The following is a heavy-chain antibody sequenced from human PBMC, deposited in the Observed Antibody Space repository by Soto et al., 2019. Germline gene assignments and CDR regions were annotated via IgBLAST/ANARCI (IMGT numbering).Heavy chain of an antibody. V-gene: IGHV1-69*06. CDR3: ERGAILTSILYFYDMGD. J-gene: IGHJ6*02. CDR2: IISIFDTT. Sequence: QVHLVQSGGELKKPGSSVKVSCKAPAENFNNYVISWVRQAPGQGLDWMGGIISIFDTTNYAHRFQGRLTITADKSTSTAYMELISMRSEDTAVYYCERGAILTSILYFYDMGDWGQGTKITVSS. CDR1: AENFNNYV. D-gene: IGHD2-21*02.